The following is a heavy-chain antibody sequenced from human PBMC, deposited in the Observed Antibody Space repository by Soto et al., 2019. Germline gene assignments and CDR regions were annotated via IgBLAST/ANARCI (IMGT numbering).Heavy chain of an antibody. V-gene: IGHV2-70*13. D-gene: IGHD1-20*01. Sequence: SGPTLVNPTETLTLTCTFSGFSLTSPGMCVSWIRQPPGKALEWLALIERDDDDKYYSTSLKTRLTISKDTRKNQVVLTMANMDPADIGTYYCARSIRGPRRFNGMDVWGQGTTVTFSS. CDR3: ARSIRGPRRFNGMDV. CDR1: GFSLTSPGMC. CDR2: IERDDDDK. J-gene: IGHJ6*02.